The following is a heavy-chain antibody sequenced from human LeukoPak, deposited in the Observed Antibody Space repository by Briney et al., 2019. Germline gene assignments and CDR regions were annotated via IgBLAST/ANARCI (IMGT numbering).Heavy chain of an antibody. Sequence: SETLSLTCTVSGYSISSGYYWGWIRQPPGKGLEWIGSIYHSGSTYYNPSLKSRVTISVDTSKNQFSLKLSSVTAADTAVYYCAREALNYDILTGYSLNWFDPWGQGTLVTVSS. V-gene: IGHV4-38-2*02. CDR3: AREALNYDILTGYSLNWFDP. CDR2: IYHSGST. D-gene: IGHD3-9*01. CDR1: GYSISSGYY. J-gene: IGHJ5*02.